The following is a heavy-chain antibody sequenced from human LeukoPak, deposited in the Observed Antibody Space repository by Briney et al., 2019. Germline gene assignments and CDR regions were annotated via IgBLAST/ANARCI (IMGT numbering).Heavy chain of an antibody. Sequence: PSETLSLTCAVYGGSFSGYYWSWIRPPPGKGLECIGEINRSGSTNYNPSLKSRVTISVDTSKNPFSLKLSSVTAADAAVYYCARGGGYRDCWGQGTLVTVSS. V-gene: IGHV4-34*01. CDR1: GGSFSGYY. J-gene: IGHJ4*02. D-gene: IGHD5-12*01. CDR2: INRSGST. CDR3: ARGGGYRDC.